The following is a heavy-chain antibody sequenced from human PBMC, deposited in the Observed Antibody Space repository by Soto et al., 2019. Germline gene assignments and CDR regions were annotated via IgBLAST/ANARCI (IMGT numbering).Heavy chain of an antibody. J-gene: IGHJ6*02. CDR2: IDHSGST. D-gene: IGHD2-15*01. CDR1: GGSFSAYY. V-gene: IGHV4-34*01. CDR3: VRGLRYSGMDV. Sequence: QVQLQQWGAGLLKPSETLSLTCAVSGGSFSAYYWTWIRQPPGRGLEWIGEIDHSGSTNYNPSLAGRVTLSIDTAKNRFSLNVTSVTAADTAVYYCVRGLRYSGMDVWGQGTTVTVS.